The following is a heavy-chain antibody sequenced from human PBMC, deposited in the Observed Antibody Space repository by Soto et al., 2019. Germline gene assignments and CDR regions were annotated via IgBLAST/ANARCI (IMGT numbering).Heavy chain of an antibody. CDR3: ARWNWQQLAFDY. V-gene: IGHV3-13*05. CDR2: IGSAGDP. Sequence: GGSLRLSCAASGFTFSSSDMHWVRQATGKGLEWVSGIGSAGDPYYAGSVKGRLTISRENAKNSLYLQMNSLRAGDTAVYYCARWNWQQLAFDYWGQGTLVPVYS. J-gene: IGHJ4*02. CDR1: GFTFSSSD. D-gene: IGHD6-13*01.